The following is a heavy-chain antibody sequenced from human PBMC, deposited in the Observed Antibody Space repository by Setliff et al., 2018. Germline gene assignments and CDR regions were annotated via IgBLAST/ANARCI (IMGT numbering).Heavy chain of an antibody. CDR3: ARAPRWGAGKALDY. J-gene: IGHJ4*02. CDR2: ISGYNGNT. Sequence: ASVKVSCKASGYSLTDYAVTWVRQAPGQGLEWMGWISGYNGNTNYGQKFQGRVTMTTDSSKNTVYMELKTLRFDDTAFYYCARAPRWGAGKALDYWGQGTMVTVSS. V-gene: IGHV1-18*01. D-gene: IGHD3-16*01. CDR1: GYSLTDYA.